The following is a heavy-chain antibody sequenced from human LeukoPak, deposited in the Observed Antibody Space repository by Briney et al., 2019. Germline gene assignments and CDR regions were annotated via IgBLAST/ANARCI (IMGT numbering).Heavy chain of an antibody. J-gene: IGHJ6*03. Sequence: GGSLRLSCAASGFTFSSYGMHWVRQAPGKGLEWVAFIRYDGNNKYYVDSVKGRFTISRDNSKNTLYLQMNRLRAEDTAVYYCAKAPVGPAAIGYYMDVWGKGTTVTVSS. V-gene: IGHV3-30*02. CDR1: GFTFSSYG. CDR3: AKAPVGPAAIGYYMDV. D-gene: IGHD2-2*01. CDR2: IRYDGNNK.